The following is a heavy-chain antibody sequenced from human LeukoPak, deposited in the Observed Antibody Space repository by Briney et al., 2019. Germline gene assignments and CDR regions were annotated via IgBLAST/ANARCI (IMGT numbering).Heavy chain of an antibody. Sequence: PGGSLRLSCAAFGFTFSSYSMNWVRQAPGKGLEWVSYISSSSSTIYYADSVKGRFTISRDNAKNSLYLQMNSLRAEDTAVYYCARDPEDILWFGGTYYMDVWGKGTTVTVSS. V-gene: IGHV3-48*01. J-gene: IGHJ6*03. D-gene: IGHD3-10*01. CDR1: GFTFSSYS. CDR3: ARDPEDILWFGGTYYMDV. CDR2: ISSSSSTI.